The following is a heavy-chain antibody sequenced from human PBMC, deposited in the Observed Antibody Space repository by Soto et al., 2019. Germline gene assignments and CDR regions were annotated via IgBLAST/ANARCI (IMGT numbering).Heavy chain of an antibody. CDR2: IIPIFGTA. V-gene: IGHV1-69*01. D-gene: IGHD3-10*01. CDR1: GGTFSSYA. J-gene: IGHJ4*02. Sequence: QVQLVQSGAEVKKPGSSVKVSCKASGGTFSSYAISWVRQAPGQGLEWMGGIIPIFGTANYAQKFQGRVTITADETTSTAYMELSSLRSEDTAVYYCARPPLDYYGSGSYYVYWGQGTLVTVSS. CDR3: ARPPLDYYGSGSYYVY.